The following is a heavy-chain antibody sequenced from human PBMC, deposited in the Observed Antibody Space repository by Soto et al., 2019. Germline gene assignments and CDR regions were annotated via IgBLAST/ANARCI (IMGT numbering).Heavy chain of an antibody. CDR3: VREDWHRFDS. Sequence: EVQLVESGGRLVQPGGSLRLSCAASGFMFSAYWRSWVRQDPGKGLEWVATISGGASDKFYVDSVKGRFTISRDDSKNTLYLQMNSLRDEDTAVYYCVREDWHRFDSLGQGTRVTVSS. V-gene: IGHV3-7*01. J-gene: IGHJ4*02. CDR2: ISGGASDK. CDR1: GFMFSAYW. D-gene: IGHD2-21*01.